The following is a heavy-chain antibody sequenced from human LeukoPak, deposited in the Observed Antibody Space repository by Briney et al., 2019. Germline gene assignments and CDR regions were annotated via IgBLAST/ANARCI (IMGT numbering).Heavy chain of an antibody. CDR2: IYYSGST. CDR3: ARDFHMDTFDY. D-gene: IGHD5-18*01. V-gene: IGHV4-39*07. J-gene: IGHJ4*02. Sequence: SETLSLTCTVSGGSISSSSYYWGWIRQPPGKGLEWIGSIYYSGSTYYNPSLKSRVTISVDTSKNQFSLKLSSVTAADTAVYYCARDFHMDTFDYWGQGTLVTVSS. CDR1: GGSISSSSYY.